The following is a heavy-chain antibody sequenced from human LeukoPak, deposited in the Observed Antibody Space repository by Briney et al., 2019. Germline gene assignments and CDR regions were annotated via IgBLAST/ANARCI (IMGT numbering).Heavy chain of an antibody. V-gene: IGHV4-34*01. CDR3: ARPRYCSSTSCYSSDAFDI. J-gene: IGHJ3*02. CDR2: INHSGST. D-gene: IGHD2-2*02. Sequence: ASETLSLTCAVYGGSFSGYYWSWIRQPPGKGLEWIGEINHSGSTNYNPSLKSRVTISVDTSKNQFSLKLSSVTAADTAVYYCARPRYCSSTSCYSSDAFDIWGQGTMVTVSS. CDR1: GGSFSGYY.